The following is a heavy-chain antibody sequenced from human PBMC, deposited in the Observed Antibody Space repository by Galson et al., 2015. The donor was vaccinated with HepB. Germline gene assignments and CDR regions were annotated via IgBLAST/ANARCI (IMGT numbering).Heavy chain of an antibody. CDR1: GFTFKSYA. Sequence: SLRLSCAASGFTFKSYAMHWVRQVPGKGLEWVSGIRATGADTYYADYVKGRFTISRDNSKNTLYLQMNSLKADDTAAYFCARRAGIVSTRLKYFSYYMDVWGTGATVIVSS. CDR2: IRATGADT. J-gene: IGHJ6*03. V-gene: IGHV3-23*01. D-gene: IGHD3-22*01. CDR3: ARRAGIVSTRLKYFSYYMDV.